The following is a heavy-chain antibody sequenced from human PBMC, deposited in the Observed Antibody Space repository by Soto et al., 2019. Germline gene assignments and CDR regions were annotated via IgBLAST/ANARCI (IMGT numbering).Heavy chain of an antibody. J-gene: IGHJ5*02. V-gene: IGHV3-48*02. D-gene: IGHD3-3*01. CDR1: GFTFSSYS. Sequence: PGGSLRLSCAASGFTFSSYSMNWVRRAPGKGLEWVSYISSSSSTIYYADSVKGRFTISRDNAKNSLYLQMNSLRDEDTAVYYCARESRFLEWLSLNWFDPWGQGT. CDR2: ISSSSSTI. CDR3: ARESRFLEWLSLNWFDP.